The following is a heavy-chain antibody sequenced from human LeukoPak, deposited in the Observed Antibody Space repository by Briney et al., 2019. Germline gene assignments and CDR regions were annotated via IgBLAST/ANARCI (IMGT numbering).Heavy chain of an antibody. CDR3: AHGAMYQLDY. Sequence: GGSLRLSCAASGFPFSSRGMSWVRQAPGKGLEWVSGIIGGGGSTYYADSVKGRFTISGDNSRNTLFLQMNSLRAEDTAVYYCAHGAMYQLDYWGQGTLVTVSS. J-gene: IGHJ4*02. CDR1: GFPFSSRG. CDR2: IIGGGGST. D-gene: IGHD2-2*01. V-gene: IGHV3-23*01.